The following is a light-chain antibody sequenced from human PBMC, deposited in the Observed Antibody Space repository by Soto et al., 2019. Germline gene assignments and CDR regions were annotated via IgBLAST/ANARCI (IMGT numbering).Light chain of an antibody. J-gene: IGKJ1*01. Sequence: QMTQSPSSLSASGGDKISITCRASRDVGSDVSWYQQKPGQAPKLLIYAASNLYTGVPSRFSGSRSGTEFTLTISSLQPEDFASYYCLQDYGDSWTFGQGTKVDIK. CDR1: RDVGSD. CDR2: AAS. V-gene: IGKV1-6*01. CDR3: LQDYGDSWT.